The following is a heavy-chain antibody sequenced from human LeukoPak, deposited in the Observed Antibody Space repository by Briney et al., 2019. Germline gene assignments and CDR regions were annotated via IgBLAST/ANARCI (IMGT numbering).Heavy chain of an antibody. J-gene: IGHJ4*02. CDR3: ARVGIYGDSCYFDY. Sequence: PSETLSLTCTVSGGSISSGGYYWSWIRQHPGKGLEWIGYIYYSGSTYYNPSLKSRVTISVDTSKNQFSLKLSSVTAADTAVYYCARVGIYGDSCYFDYWGQGTLVTVSS. CDR2: IYYSGST. V-gene: IGHV4-31*03. D-gene: IGHD4-17*01. CDR1: GGSISSGGYY.